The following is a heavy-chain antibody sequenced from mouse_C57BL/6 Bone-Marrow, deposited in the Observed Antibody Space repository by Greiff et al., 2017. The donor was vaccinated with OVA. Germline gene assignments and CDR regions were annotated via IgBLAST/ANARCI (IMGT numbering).Heavy chain of an antibody. V-gene: IGHV1-69*01. Sequence: QVHVKQPGAELVMPGASVKLSCKASGYTFTSYWMHWVKQRPGQGLEWIGEIDPSDSYTNYNQKIKGKSTLTVDKSSSTAYMQLSSLTSEDSAVYYCAGGDSPRFAYWGQGTLVTVSA. CDR1: GYTFTSYW. CDR3: AGGDSPRFAY. CDR2: IDPSDSYT. J-gene: IGHJ3*01.